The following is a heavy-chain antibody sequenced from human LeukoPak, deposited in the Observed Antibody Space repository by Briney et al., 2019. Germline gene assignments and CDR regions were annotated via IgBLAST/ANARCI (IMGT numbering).Heavy chain of an antibody. CDR1: GFTFSSYA. CDR2: ISYDGSNK. D-gene: IGHD3-22*01. Sequence: GGSLRLSCAASGFTFSSYAMHWVRQAPGKGLEWVAVISYDGSNKYYADSVKGRFTISRDNSKNTLYLQMNSLRAEDTAVYYCARPGLYDSSGYPIFDYWGQGTLVTVSS. V-gene: IGHV3-30*04. CDR3: ARPGLYDSSGYPIFDY. J-gene: IGHJ4*02.